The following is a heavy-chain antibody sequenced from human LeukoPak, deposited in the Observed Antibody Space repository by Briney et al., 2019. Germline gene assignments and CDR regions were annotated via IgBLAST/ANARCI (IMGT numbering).Heavy chain of an antibody. D-gene: IGHD2-21*01. CDR2: ISWNSGSI. J-gene: IGHJ6*02. Sequence: PGGSLRLSCAASGFSFSEYWMSWVRQAPGKGLEWVSTISWNSGSIGYADSVKGRFTISRDNANNSLYLQMNSLRAEDTAFYYCAKGFRRSPSGMDVWGQGTTVTVSS. CDR1: GFSFSEYW. V-gene: IGHV3-9*01. CDR3: AKGFRRSPSGMDV.